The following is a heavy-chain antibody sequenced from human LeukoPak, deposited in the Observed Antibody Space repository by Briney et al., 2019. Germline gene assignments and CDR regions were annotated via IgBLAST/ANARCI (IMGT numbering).Heavy chain of an antibody. Sequence: TGGSLRLSCAASGFTFSSYAMSWVRQAPGKGLEWVSAISGSGGSTYYADSVKGRFTISRDNSKNTLYLQMNSLRAEDTAVYYCAKVFYYDFWSGSLFDYWGQGTLVTVSS. V-gene: IGHV3-23*01. CDR1: GFTFSSYA. D-gene: IGHD3-3*01. J-gene: IGHJ4*02. CDR3: AKVFYYDFWSGSLFDY. CDR2: ISGSGGST.